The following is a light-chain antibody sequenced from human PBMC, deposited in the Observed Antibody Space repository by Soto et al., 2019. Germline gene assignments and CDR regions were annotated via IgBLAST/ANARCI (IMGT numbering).Light chain of an antibody. V-gene: IGKV3-15*01. CDR2: GAY. CDR3: HQYDDWPPYT. J-gene: IGKJ2*01. Sequence: EIEMTQSPATLSQSPGERATVSCRASQSVGNNLAWYQQKSGQAPRLLIYGAYTRAAGVPARFSGTGSGTEFTLTISSLQSEDFAVYYCHQYDDWPPYTFGQGTKLEFK. CDR1: QSVGNN.